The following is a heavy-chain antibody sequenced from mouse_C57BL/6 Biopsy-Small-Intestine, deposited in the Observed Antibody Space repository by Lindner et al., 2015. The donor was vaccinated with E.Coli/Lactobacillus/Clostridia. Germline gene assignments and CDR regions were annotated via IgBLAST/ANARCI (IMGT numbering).Heavy chain of an antibody. CDR3: ARSGDGYPYYYAMDY. CDR2: INPSTGGT. V-gene: IGHV1-42*01. Sequence: QLQESGPELVKPGASVKISCKASGYSFTGYYMNWVKQSPEKSLEWIGEINPSTGGTTYNQKFKAKATLTVDKSSSTAYMQLKSLTSEDSAVYYCARSGDGYPYYYAMDYWGQGTSVTVSS. J-gene: IGHJ4*01. CDR1: GYSFTGYY. D-gene: IGHD2-3*01.